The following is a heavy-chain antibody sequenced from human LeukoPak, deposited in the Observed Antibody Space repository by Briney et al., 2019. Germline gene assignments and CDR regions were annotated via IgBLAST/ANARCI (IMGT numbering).Heavy chain of an antibody. CDR2: IVSDATTT. CDR3: AREALRFPLFDP. CDR1: GFTVSSNY. J-gene: IGHJ5*02. V-gene: IGHV3-74*01. D-gene: IGHD3-3*01. Sequence: GGSLRLSCAASGFTVSSNYMSWVRQAPGKGLVWVSHIVSDATTTSYADSVKGRFIISRDNAKNTLYLQMNSLRAEDTAVYYCAREALRFPLFDPWGQGTLVTVSS.